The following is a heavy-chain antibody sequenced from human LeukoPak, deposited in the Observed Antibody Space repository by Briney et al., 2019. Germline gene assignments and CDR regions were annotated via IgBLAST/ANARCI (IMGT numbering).Heavy chain of an antibody. CDR3: ASGIVGATGSFDY. V-gene: IGHV4-38-2*02. D-gene: IGHD1-26*01. J-gene: IGHJ4*02. CDR1: GYSISSGYY. CDR2: IYHSGST. Sequence: PSETLSLTCTVSGYSISSGYYWGWIRQPPGKGLEWIGSIYHSGSTYYNPSLKSRVTISVDTSKNQFSLKLSSVTAADTAVYYCASGIVGATGSFDYRGQGTLVTVSS.